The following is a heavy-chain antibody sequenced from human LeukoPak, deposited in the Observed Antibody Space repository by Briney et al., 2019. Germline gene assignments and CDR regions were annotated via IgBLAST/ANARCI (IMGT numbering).Heavy chain of an antibody. CDR1: GGSISSSSYY. V-gene: IGHV4-39*07. D-gene: IGHD3-3*01. CDR2: IYYSGST. Sequence: PSETLSLTCTVSGGSISSSSYYWGWIRQPPGKGLEWIGSIYYSGSTYYNPSLKSRVTISVDTSKNQFSLKLSSVTAADTAVYYCARDQGIFGVDPWGQGTLVTVSS. CDR3: ARDQGIFGVDP. J-gene: IGHJ5*02.